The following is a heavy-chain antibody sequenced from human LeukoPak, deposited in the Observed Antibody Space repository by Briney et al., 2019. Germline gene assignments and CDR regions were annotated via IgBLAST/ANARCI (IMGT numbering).Heavy chain of an antibody. CDR2: INTDGST. CDR3: ARDAFVGSPFDS. CDR1: GFTFSGYW. V-gene: IGHV3-74*01. D-gene: IGHD3-3*02. J-gene: IGHJ4*02. Sequence: PGGSLRLSCAASGFTFSGYWMHWVRQAPGKGLVWVSRINTDGSTSYADSVKGRFTISRDNAKNTLYLQMNSLRAEDTAVYYCARDAFVGSPFDSWGQGTLVTVSS.